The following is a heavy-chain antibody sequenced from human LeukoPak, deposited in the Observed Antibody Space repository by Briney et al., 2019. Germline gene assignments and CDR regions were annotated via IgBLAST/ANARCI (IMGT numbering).Heavy chain of an antibody. V-gene: IGHV3-23*01. CDR1: GFTFSSYA. CDR3: ARGYGAFDI. D-gene: IGHD3-16*01. J-gene: IGHJ3*02. Sequence: GGSLRLSCAASGFTFSSYAMTWVRQAPGKGLEWVSGISGGDGSTNYADSVKGRFTTSRDNSKNTLYLQMYSLRVEDTALYYCARGYGAFDIWGQGTMVSVSS. CDR2: ISGGDGST.